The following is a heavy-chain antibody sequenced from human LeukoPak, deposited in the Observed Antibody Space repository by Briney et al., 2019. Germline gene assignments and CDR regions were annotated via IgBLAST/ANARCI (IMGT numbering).Heavy chain of an antibody. CDR1: GYHFPIYW. Sequence: GESLKISCQGSGYHFPIYWIGWVRQMPGQGLEWMGIIYPDDSNTIYGPSFQGQVTISADKSISTAYLQWGSLKASDTAMYYCARGQLSVVILWGQGTLVTVSS. J-gene: IGHJ4*02. V-gene: IGHV5-51*01. CDR3: ARGQLSVVIL. CDR2: IYPDDSNT. D-gene: IGHD3-22*01.